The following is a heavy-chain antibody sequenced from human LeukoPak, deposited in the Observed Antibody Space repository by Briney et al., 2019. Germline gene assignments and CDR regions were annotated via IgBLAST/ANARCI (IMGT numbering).Heavy chain of an antibody. J-gene: IGHJ4*02. V-gene: IGHV3-21*01. CDR2: ISSSSSYI. Sequence: GGSLRLSCVASEFTFSRYWMTWVRQAPGKGLEWVSSISSSSSYIYYADSVKGRFTISRDNAKNSLYLQMNSLRAEDTAVYYCARDRGDGYNWFDYWGQGTLVTVSS. D-gene: IGHD5-24*01. CDR3: ARDRGDGYNWFDY. CDR1: EFTFSRYW.